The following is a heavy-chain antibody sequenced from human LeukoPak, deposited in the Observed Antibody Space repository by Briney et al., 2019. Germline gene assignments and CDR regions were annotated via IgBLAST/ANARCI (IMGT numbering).Heavy chain of an antibody. CDR3: ARPRGNVEMATIPFDY. V-gene: IGHV3-21*06. D-gene: IGHD5-24*01. CDR1: GFTLSSYA. CDR2: ISTSSSYI. Sequence: PGGSVRLSCAASGFTLSSYAMSWVRQAPGKGLEWVSSISTSSSYIYHADPVKGRFTISRDNAKNSLYLQMNSLRAEDTAVYYCARPRGNVEMATIPFDYWGQGTLVTVSS. J-gene: IGHJ4*02.